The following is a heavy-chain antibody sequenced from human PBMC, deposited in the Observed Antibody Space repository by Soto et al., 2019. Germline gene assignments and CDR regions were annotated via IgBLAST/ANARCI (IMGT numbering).Heavy chain of an antibody. V-gene: IGHV3-21*01. D-gene: IGHD1-1*01. CDR2: ISSSSSYI. J-gene: IGHJ6*02. CDR1: GFTFSSYS. Sequence: EVQLVESGGGLVKPGGSLRLSCAASGFTFSSYSMNWVRQAPGKGLEWVSSISSSSSYIYYADSVKGRFTISRDNAKNSLYLQMNSLRAEDTAMYYCARVATTGTTSRYYAMDVWGQGTKVTVSS. CDR3: ARVATTGTTSRYYAMDV.